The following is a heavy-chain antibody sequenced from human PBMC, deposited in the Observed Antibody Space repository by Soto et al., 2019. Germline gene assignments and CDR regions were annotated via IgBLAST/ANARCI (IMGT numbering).Heavy chain of an antibody. CDR2: ISGSGDYT. V-gene: IGHV3-23*01. D-gene: IGHD4-17*01. CDR1: GFTLTAFA. J-gene: IGHJ4*02. CDR3: VKGGFTVTAIDH. Sequence: EVKLSEYGGALVQPGGSLRVSCVGSGFTLTAFAMTWVRQAPGKGLEWVAVISGSGDYTSYADSVRGRFTISRDNSRNTVYLQMDSLRADDTAVYYCVKGGFTVTAIDHGGQGTLVAVSS.